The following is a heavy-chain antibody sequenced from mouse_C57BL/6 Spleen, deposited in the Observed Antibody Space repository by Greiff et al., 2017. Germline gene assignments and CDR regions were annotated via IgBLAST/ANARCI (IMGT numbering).Heavy chain of an antibody. J-gene: IGHJ1*03. D-gene: IGHD1-1*01. CDR3: ARDEPDYYGSSFGYFDV. CDR2: ISDGGSYT. V-gene: IGHV5-4*01. Sequence: EVQRVESGGGLVKPGGSLKLSCAASGFTFSSYAMSWVRQTPEKRLEWVATISDGGSYTYYPDNVKGRFTISRDNAKNNLYLQMSHLKSEDTAMYYCARDEPDYYGSSFGYFDVWGTGTTVTVSS. CDR1: GFTFSSYA.